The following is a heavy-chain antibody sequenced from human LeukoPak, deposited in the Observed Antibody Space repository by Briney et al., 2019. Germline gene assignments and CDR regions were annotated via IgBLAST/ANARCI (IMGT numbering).Heavy chain of an antibody. V-gene: IGHV3-43*01. CDR3: AKDTSYDILTGPDY. Sequence: PGGSLRLSCAASRFTFDDYTMHWVRQAPGKGLEWVSLISWDGGSTYYADSVKGRFTISRDNSKNSLYLQMNSLRTEDTALYYCAKDTSYDILTGPDYWGQGTLVTVSS. CDR2: ISWDGGST. CDR1: RFTFDDYT. D-gene: IGHD3-9*01. J-gene: IGHJ4*02.